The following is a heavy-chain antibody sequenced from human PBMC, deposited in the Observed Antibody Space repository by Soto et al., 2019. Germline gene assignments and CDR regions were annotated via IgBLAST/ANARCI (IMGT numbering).Heavy chain of an antibody. Sequence: SETLSLTCADSGASISGSYYYWAWLRQAPGKGPEWIGSVFYTGFTSYNPSLESRVSVSVDTSKSQFSLKLSAVTAADTAVYYCATSQKGYNWNYFDHWGQGALVTVSS. V-gene: IGHV4-39*01. CDR3: ATSQKGYNWNYFDH. CDR2: VFYTGFT. CDR1: GASISGSYYY. D-gene: IGHD1-20*01. J-gene: IGHJ4*02.